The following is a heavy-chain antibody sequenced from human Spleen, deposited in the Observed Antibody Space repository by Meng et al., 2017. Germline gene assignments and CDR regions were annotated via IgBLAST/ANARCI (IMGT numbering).Heavy chain of an antibody. CDR3: ARDGGAYYYDSYYYYGMDV. J-gene: IGHJ6*02. V-gene: IGHV3-7*01. D-gene: IGHD3-22*01. CDR1: GLTFSSHW. Sequence: ETLSLTCAASGLTFSSHWMSWVRQAPGKGLEWVANIKQDGSEKYFVDSVKGRFTISRDNAKNSLYLQMNSLRAEDTAVYYCARDGGAYYYDSYYYYGMDVWGQGTTVTVSS. CDR2: IKQDGSEK.